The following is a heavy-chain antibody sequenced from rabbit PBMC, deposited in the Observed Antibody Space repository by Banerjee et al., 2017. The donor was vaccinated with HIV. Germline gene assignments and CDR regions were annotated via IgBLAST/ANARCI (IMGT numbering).Heavy chain of an antibody. Sequence: QEQLEESGGDLVKPGASLTLTCTASRFSFSSGYDMCWVRQAPGKGLEWIGCIDTGIGTTYYATWAKGRFTISKASSTTVTLQLNSLTAADTATYFCARDSPADGYGYANLWGPGTLVTVS. V-gene: IGHV1S45*01. D-gene: IGHD6-1*01. CDR3: ARDSPADGYGYANL. CDR1: RFSFSSGYD. CDR2: IDTGIGTT. J-gene: IGHJ4*01.